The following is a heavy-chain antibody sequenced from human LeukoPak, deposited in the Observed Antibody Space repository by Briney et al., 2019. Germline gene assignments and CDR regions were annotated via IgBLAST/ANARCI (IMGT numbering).Heavy chain of an antibody. V-gene: IGHV3-7*05. CDR1: GFTLSSYW. CDR3: ARDPRHFDY. CDR2: RKQDGSEK. J-gene: IGHJ4*02. Sequence: GGSLRLSCAASGFTLSSYWMSWVRQAPGKGLEWVANRKQDGSEKYYVDSVKGRFTISRDNAKNSLYLQMNSLRAEDTAVYYCARDPRHFDYWGQGTLATVSS.